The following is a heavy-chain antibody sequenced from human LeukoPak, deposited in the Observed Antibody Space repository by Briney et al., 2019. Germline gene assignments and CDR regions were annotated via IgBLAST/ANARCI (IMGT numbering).Heavy chain of an antibody. V-gene: IGHV3-23*01. J-gene: IGHJ4*02. Sequence: GGSLRLSCAASGFTFSSYAMSWVRQAPGKGLEWVSAISGSGGSTHYADSVKGRFTISRDNSKNTLYLQMNSLRAEDTAVYYCAKDQKLNPRSVALPRDFWSGYYNSLGFDYWGQGTLVTVSS. D-gene: IGHD3-3*01. CDR1: GFTFSSYA. CDR3: AKDQKLNPRSVALPRDFWSGYYNSLGFDY. CDR2: ISGSGGST.